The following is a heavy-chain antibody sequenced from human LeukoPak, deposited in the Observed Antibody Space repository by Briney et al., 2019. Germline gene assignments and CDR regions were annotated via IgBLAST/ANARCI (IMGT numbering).Heavy chain of an antibody. D-gene: IGHD3-3*01. CDR3: ARTITIFGVVTDYYFDY. Sequence: GASVKVSCKASGGTFSSYAISWVRQAPGQGLEWMGGITPIFGTANYAQKFQGRVTITTDESTSTAYMELSSLRSEDTAVYYCARTITIFGVVTDYYFDYWGQGTLVTVSS. V-gene: IGHV1-69*05. J-gene: IGHJ4*02. CDR1: GGTFSSYA. CDR2: ITPIFGTA.